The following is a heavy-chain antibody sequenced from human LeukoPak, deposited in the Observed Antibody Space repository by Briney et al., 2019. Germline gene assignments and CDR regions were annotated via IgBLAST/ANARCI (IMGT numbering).Heavy chain of an antibody. CDR1: GFTFSSYS. Sequence: PGGSLRLSCAASGFTFSSYSMNWVRQAPGKGLEWVSYISANAITTYYADSVKGRFTISRDNAKNSLYLQVNSLRAEDTAVYYCAKGDSSGWFPFDSWGQGTLVTVSS. CDR2: ISANAITT. J-gene: IGHJ4*02. V-gene: IGHV3-48*04. CDR3: AKGDSSGWFPFDS. D-gene: IGHD6-19*01.